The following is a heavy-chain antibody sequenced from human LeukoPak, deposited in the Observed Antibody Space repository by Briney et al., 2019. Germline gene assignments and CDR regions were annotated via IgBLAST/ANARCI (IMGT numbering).Heavy chain of an antibody. Sequence: GGSLRLSCAASGFTFSSYAMSWVRQAPGKGLEWVSAISGSGGSTYYADSVKGRFTISRDNSKNTLYLRMNSLRAEDTAVYYCAKADNYYDSSGYPDYWGQETLVTVSS. CDR3: AKADNYYDSSGYPDY. CDR1: GFTFSSYA. V-gene: IGHV3-23*01. J-gene: IGHJ4*02. CDR2: ISGSGGST. D-gene: IGHD3-22*01.